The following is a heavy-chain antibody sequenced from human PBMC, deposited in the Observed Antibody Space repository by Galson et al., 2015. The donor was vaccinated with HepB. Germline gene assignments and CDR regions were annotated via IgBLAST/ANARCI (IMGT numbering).Heavy chain of an antibody. CDR1: GYTFTGYY. D-gene: IGHD5-18*01. Sequence: SVKVSCKASGYTFTGYYMHWVRQAPGQGLEWMGWINPNSGGTNYAQKFQGWVTMTRDTSISTAYMELSRLRSDDTAVYYCARGSSDGGLWLHFDYWGQGTLVTVSS. J-gene: IGHJ4*02. CDR2: INPNSGGT. CDR3: ARGSSDGGLWLHFDY. V-gene: IGHV1-2*04.